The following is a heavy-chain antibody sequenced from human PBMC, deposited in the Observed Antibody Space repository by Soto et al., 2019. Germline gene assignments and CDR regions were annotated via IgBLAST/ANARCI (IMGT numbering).Heavy chain of an antibody. J-gene: IGHJ4*02. Sequence: QVQLQESGPGLVKPSETLSLTCSVSGGSVSSASYFWSWIRQPPGKGLEWIGYIYYSGSTNYNPSLKSRVTISVDTSKNHFSLRLSSVTAADTAVYYCAKEVSGYFDYWGQGTLVTVSS. CDR3: AKEVSGYFDY. CDR1: GGSVSSASYF. CDR2: IYYSGST. V-gene: IGHV4-61*03. D-gene: IGHD6-19*01.